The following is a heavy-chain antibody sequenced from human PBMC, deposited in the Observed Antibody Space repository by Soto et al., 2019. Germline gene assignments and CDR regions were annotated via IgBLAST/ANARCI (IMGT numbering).Heavy chain of an antibody. D-gene: IGHD6-19*01. J-gene: IGHJ5*02. CDR3: ARDIAFDGRARWFDP. V-gene: IGHV1-46*01. CDR2: INPNSGGT. Sequence: QVQLVQSGAEVTKPGASVKVSCKASGYTFTSNNIHWVRRAPGQGLEWMGRINPNSGGTIYAQKFQGRVSMIRDMSTSTVYMDLSSLRSDVTAIYYCARDIAFDGRARWFDPWGQGSLVTVSS. CDR1: GYTFTSNN.